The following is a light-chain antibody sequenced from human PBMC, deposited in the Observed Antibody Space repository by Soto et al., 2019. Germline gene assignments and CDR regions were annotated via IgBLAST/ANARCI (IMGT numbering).Light chain of an antibody. CDR2: GAS. J-gene: IGKJ2*01. Sequence: AIRMTQSPSSFSASTGDRVTITCRASQGVSSYLAWYQQKPGKAPKLLIDGASTLQSGVPSRFSGSGSGTDFTLTISCLQSEDFATYYCQQYYSYPYPFGQGTKLEIK. CDR1: QGVSSY. V-gene: IGKV1-8*01. CDR3: QQYYSYPYP.